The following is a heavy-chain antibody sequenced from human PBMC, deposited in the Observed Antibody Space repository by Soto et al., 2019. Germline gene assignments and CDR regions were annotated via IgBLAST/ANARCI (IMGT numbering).Heavy chain of an antibody. CDR1: GFNFNHYA. Sequence: PGGSLRLSCAASGFNFNHYAMNWVRQTPGKGLEWVSFISRSSETIYYADAVKGRFTISRDNGKNSLYLQMNSLRAEDTAVYYCAKNVWGITIFGGMDVWGQGTTVTVS. J-gene: IGHJ6*02. V-gene: IGHV3-48*01. CDR2: ISRSSETI. D-gene: IGHD3-9*01. CDR3: AKNVWGITIFGGMDV.